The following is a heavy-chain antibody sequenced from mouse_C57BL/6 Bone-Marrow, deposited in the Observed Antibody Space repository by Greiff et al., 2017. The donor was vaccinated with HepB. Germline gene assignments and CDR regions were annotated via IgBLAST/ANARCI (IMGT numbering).Heavy chain of an antibody. Sequence: QVQLKESGPGLVAPSQSLSITCTVSGFSLTSYAISWVRQPPGKGLEWLGVIWTGGGTNYNSALKSRLSISKDNSKSQVFLKMNSLQTDDTARYYCARNPTWLRRGTAIGYAMDYWGQGTSVTVSS. V-gene: IGHV2-9-1*01. J-gene: IGHJ4*01. CDR3: ARNPTWLRRGTAIGYAMDY. CDR2: IWTGGGT. CDR1: GFSLTSYA. D-gene: IGHD2-2*01.